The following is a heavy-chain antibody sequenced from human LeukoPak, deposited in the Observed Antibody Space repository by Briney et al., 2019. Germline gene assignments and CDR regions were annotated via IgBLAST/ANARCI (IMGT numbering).Heavy chain of an antibody. CDR2: IYYSGTT. J-gene: IGHJ4*02. CDR1: GGSISSSSYC. V-gene: IGHV4-39*01. CDR3: ARQARANDY. Sequence: SETLSLTCTVSGGSISSSSYCWGWIRQPPGKGLEWIGSIYYSGTTYYNPSLKSRVTMSVDTSKSQFSLKLSSVTAADTAVYYCARQARANDYWGQGTLVTVSS.